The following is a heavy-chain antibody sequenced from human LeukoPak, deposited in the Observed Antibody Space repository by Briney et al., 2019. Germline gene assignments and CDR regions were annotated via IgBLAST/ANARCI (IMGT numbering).Heavy chain of an antibody. CDR2: IYSGGST. D-gene: IGHD3-3*01. J-gene: IGHJ3*02. V-gene: IGHV3-53*01. Sequence: GGSLRPSCAASGFTVSSNYMSRVRQAPGKGLEWVSVIYSGGSTYYADSVKGRFTISRDNSKNTLYLQMNSLRAEDTAVYYCARDDDLWGDRAFDIWGQGTMVTVSS. CDR1: GFTVSSNY. CDR3: ARDDDLWGDRAFDI.